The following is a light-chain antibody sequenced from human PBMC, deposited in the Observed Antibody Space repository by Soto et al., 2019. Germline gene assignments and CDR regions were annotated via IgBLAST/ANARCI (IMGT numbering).Light chain of an antibody. Sequence: QSALTQPASVSGSPGQSITISCTGTSSDDGSYNLVSWYQQHPGKAPKLMIYEGSKRPSGVSNRFSGSKSGNTASLTISGLQAEDEADYYCCSYAGSSTFVWIFGGGTKLTVL. V-gene: IGLV2-23*03. CDR3: CSYAGSSTFVWI. J-gene: IGLJ2*01. CDR1: SSDDGSYNL. CDR2: EGS.